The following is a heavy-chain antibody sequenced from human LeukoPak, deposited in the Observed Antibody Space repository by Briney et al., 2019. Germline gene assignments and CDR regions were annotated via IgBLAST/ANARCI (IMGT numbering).Heavy chain of an antibody. D-gene: IGHD2-15*01. Sequence: SETLSLTCAVSDGSLSGYYWSWIRQPPGKGLEWIGYIYYSGSTNYNPSLKSRVTISVDTSKNQFSLKLSSVTAADTAVYYCAREGPAATPFDYWGQGTLVTVSS. CDR3: AREGPAATPFDY. CDR2: IYYSGST. J-gene: IGHJ4*02. V-gene: IGHV4-59*01. CDR1: DGSLSGYY.